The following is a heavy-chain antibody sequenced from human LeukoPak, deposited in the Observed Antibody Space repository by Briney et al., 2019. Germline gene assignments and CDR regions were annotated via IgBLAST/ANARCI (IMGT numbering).Heavy chain of an antibody. CDR2: IIPILGIA. Sequence: SVKVSCKASGGTFSSYAISWVRQAPGQGLEWMGRIIPILGIANYAQKFQGRVTITADKSTSTAYMELSSLRSEDTAVYYCARDPLRYCSSTSCPSYFDYWGQGTLVTVSS. CDR3: ARDPLRYCSSTSCPSYFDY. D-gene: IGHD2-2*01. J-gene: IGHJ4*02. V-gene: IGHV1-69*04. CDR1: GGTFSSYA.